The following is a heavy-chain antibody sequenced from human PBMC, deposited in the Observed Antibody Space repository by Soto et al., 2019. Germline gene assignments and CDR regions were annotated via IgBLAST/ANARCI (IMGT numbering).Heavy chain of an antibody. CDR3: VVVVAASTPRGFDY. CDR1: GFTFSSYS. D-gene: IGHD2-15*01. Sequence: EVQLVESGGGLVQPGGSLRLSCAASGFTFSSYSMNWVRQAPGKGLEWVSYISSSSSTIYYADSVKGRFTISRDNAKNSLYLQMNSLRAEDTAVYYCVVVVAASTPRGFDYWGQGTLVTVSS. CDR2: ISSSSSTI. J-gene: IGHJ4*02. V-gene: IGHV3-48*01.